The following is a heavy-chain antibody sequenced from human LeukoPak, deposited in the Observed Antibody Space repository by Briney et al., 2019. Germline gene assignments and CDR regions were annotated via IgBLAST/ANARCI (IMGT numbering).Heavy chain of an antibody. CDR3: AILGYCSGGSCYYYDY. J-gene: IGHJ4*02. CDR2: IKSNSGGT. CDR1: GYSFADYY. D-gene: IGHD2-15*01. V-gene: IGHV1-2*02. Sequence: ASVKVSCKASGYSFADYYMHWVRQAPGQGLEWMGWIKSNSGGTRSAQKFQGRVTMTRDTSISTAYMELSRLRSDDTAVYYCAILGYCSGGSCYYYDYWGQGTLVTVSS.